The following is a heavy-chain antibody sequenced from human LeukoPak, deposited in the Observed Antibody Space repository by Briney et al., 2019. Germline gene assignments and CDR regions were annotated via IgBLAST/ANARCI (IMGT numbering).Heavy chain of an antibody. Sequence: SEPRSLTCTVSGASVSSYYWSWIGKPPGKGLEWIGYIYYSGNTNYNPSLDSSATLSVDTSKNQFCLRLIYVTAADTAVYYCARVRVGGTFYYFDYWGQGTLVTVSS. J-gene: IGHJ4*02. CDR1: GASVSSYY. CDR2: IYYSGNT. D-gene: IGHD2/OR15-2a*01. CDR3: ARVRVGGTFYYFDY. V-gene: IGHV4-59*02.